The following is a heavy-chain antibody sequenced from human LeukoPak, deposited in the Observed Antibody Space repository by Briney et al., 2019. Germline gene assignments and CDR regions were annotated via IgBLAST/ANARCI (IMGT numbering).Heavy chain of an antibody. J-gene: IGHJ6*02. V-gene: IGHV3-7*03. D-gene: IGHD6-13*01. CDR2: IKQDGSEK. CDR3: AREATSEQQPPWGMDV. Sequence: GGSLRLSCTASGFTFSNYWMSWVRQAPGKGLEWVANIKQDGSEKNYVDSVKGRFTISRDNAQNSLYLQMNSLRVEDTAVYYCAREATSEQQPPWGMDVWGQGTTVTVSS. CDR1: GFTFSNYW.